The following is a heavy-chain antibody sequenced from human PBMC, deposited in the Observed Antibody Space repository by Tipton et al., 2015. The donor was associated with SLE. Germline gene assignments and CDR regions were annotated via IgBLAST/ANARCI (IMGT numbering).Heavy chain of an antibody. CDR2: IYSSGSA. CDR3: ARGGYSSGWYGDYFVY. CDR1: GGSINNYY. V-gene: IGHV4-4*07. J-gene: IGHJ4*02. Sequence: GLVKPSETLSLTCGVSGGSINNYYWTWIRQPAGKGLEWIGRIYSSGSANFNPSLESRVTMSVDMSKNRFSLKLTSVTAADTAIYYCARGGYSSGWYGDYFVYCGQGTLVTVSS. D-gene: IGHD6-19*01.